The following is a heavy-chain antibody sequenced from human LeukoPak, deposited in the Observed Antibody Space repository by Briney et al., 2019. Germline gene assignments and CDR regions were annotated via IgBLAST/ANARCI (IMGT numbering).Heavy chain of an antibody. J-gene: IGHJ4*02. V-gene: IGHV1-2*02. CDR3: ASIKGDYGDYGFDY. CDR2: INPNSGGT. Sequence: ASVKVSCKASGYTFTGYYVHWVRQAPGQGLEWMGWINPNSGGTNYAQKFQGRVTMTRDTSISTAYMELSRLRSDDTAVYYCASIKGDYGDYGFDYWGQGTLVTVSS. CDR1: GYTFTGYY. D-gene: IGHD4-17*01.